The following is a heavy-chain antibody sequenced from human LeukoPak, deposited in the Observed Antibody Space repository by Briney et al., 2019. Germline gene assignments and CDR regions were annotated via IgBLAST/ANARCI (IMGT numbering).Heavy chain of an antibody. CDR3: ARDGRVVRPKGWFDP. D-gene: IGHD3-10*01. CDR1: GFTFSSYS. J-gene: IGHJ5*02. Sequence: RGSLRLSSAASGFTFSSYSMNWVRQALGEGLERVSSISSSSSYIYYADSVKGRFTISRDNAKNSLYLQMNSLRAEDTAVYYCARDGRVVRPKGWFDPWGQGTLVTVSS. V-gene: IGHV3-21*01. CDR2: ISSSSSYI.